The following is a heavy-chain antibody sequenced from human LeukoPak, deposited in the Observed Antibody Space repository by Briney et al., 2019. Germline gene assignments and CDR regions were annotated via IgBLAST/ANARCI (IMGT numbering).Heavy chain of an antibody. CDR3: ASGDDYGDPNAFDI. J-gene: IGHJ3*02. V-gene: IGHV4-59*08. Sequence: SETLSLTCTVSGGSISSYYWGWIRQPPGKGLEWIGYIYYSGSTNYNPSLKSRVTISVDTSKNQFSLKLSSVTAADTAVYYCASGDDYGDPNAFDIWGQGTMVTVSS. CDR1: GGSISSYY. CDR2: IYYSGST. D-gene: IGHD4-17*01.